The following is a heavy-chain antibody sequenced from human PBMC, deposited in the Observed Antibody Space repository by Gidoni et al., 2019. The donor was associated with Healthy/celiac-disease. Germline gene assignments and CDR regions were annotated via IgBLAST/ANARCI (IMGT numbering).Heavy chain of an antibody. CDR3: ARDEGRGFDY. CDR2: IKCDGNST. V-gene: IGHV3-74*01. Sequence: EVQLVESGGGLVQPGGSLRLSCAATGLTFSSYWMHWVRQAPVKGLVWVSRIKCDGNSTIYSYSVKRRFTISRDNAKNTLYLQMHSLRAADTTVYYCARDEGRGFDYWGQGTLFTVSS. CDR1: GLTFSSYW. J-gene: IGHJ4*02.